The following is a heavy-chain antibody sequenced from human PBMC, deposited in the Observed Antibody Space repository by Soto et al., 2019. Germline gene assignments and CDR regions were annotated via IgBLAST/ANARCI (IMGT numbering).Heavy chain of an antibody. CDR3: ARDPRSITGTTSSEDFQH. Sequence: QAQLMQSGAEVKKPGSSVKVSCKASGGTFSGYAINWVRQAPGQGLEWMGGLIPLLGTTDYGQQFQGRITIAADDSTGTAYMDLRGLRSEDTAVYYCARDPRSITGTTSSEDFQHWGQGTLVSVSS. CDR1: GGTFSGYA. J-gene: IGHJ1*01. V-gene: IGHV1-69*01. CDR2: LIPLLGTT. D-gene: IGHD1-20*01.